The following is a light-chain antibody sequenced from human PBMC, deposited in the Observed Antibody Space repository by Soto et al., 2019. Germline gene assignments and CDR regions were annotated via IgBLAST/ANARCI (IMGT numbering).Light chain of an antibody. CDR1: QSVSSTY. CDR3: QQYGSSPKT. J-gene: IGKJ1*01. CDR2: GAS. Sequence: EIVLTQSPSTLSSSPGERATLSCMSSQSVSSTYLAWYQQKPGQAPRLLVSGASSRATGIPDRFSGSGSGTDFTLTITRLEPEDFAVYYCQQYGSSPKTFGQGTKVHIK. V-gene: IGKV3-20*01.